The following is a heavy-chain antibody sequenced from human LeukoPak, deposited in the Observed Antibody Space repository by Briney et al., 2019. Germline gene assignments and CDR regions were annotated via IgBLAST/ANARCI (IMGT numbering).Heavy chain of an antibody. J-gene: IGHJ4*02. Sequence: PGGSMRLSCAASGFTFSHFGFHWVRQAPGKGLEWVAVIWSDGTNRYYGDSVKGRFIIQRDDSQKTVYLQMNRLRAEDTAIYYCAKGAQRGFDYSNSLEYWGRGSLVTVSS. CDR2: IWSDGTNR. D-gene: IGHD4-11*01. CDR3: AKGAQRGFDYSNSLEY. CDR1: GFTFSHFG. V-gene: IGHV3-33*06.